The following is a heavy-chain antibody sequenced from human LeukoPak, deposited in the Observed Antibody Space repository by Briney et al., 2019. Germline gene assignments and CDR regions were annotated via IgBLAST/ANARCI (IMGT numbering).Heavy chain of an antibody. D-gene: IGHD3/OR15-3a*01. CDR2: IYYSGST. Sequence: SETLSLTCTVSGGSISSSSYYWGWIRQPPGKGLEWIGSIYYSGSTYYNPSLKSRVTISVDTSKHQFSLKLSSVTAADTAVYYCARGTGAYYYYYMDVWGKGTTVTVSS. CDR1: GGSISSSSYY. V-gene: IGHV4-39*07. CDR3: ARGTGAYYYYYMDV. J-gene: IGHJ6*03.